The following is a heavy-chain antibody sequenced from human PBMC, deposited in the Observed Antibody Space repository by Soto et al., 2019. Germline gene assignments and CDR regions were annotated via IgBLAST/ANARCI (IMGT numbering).Heavy chain of an antibody. CDR3: AITIVGEY. CDR2: ISGSGGST. CDR1: GFTLSNYA. V-gene: IGHV3-23*01. D-gene: IGHD1-26*01. J-gene: IGHJ1*01. Sequence: XGSLRLSCAAAGFTLSNYAMSWVRQAPGKGLEWVSAISGSGGSTFYADSVKGRFTISRDNSKNTLYLQMNSLSAEDTALYYCAITIVGEYWGQGYLVTVSS.